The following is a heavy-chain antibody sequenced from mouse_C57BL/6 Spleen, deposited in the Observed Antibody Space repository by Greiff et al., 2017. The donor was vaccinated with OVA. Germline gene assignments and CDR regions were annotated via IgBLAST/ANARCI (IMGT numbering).Heavy chain of an antibody. CDR3: ARKGMITTVAYYFDY. CDR1: GYTFTSYW. Sequence: VQLQQSGAELVMPGASVKLSCKASGYTFTSYWMHWVKQRPGQGLEWIGEIDPSDSYTNYNQKFKGKSTLTVDKSSSTAYMQLSSLTSEDSAVYYCARKGMITTVAYYFDYWGQGTTLTVSS. V-gene: IGHV1-69*01. CDR2: IDPSDSYT. J-gene: IGHJ2*01. D-gene: IGHD1-1*01.